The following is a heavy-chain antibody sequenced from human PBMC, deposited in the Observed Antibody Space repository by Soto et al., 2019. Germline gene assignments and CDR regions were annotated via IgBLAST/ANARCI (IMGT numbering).Heavy chain of an antibody. CDR2: ISGSGGST. D-gene: IGHD4-17*01. CDR1: GFTFSSFA. Sequence: GGSLRLSCAASGFTFSSFAMSWVRQAPGKGLEWVSAISGSGGSTYYADPVKGRFTISRDNSKNTLYLQMNSLRAEDTAVYYCAKRPTVTPIYYFDYWGQGTLVTVSS. CDR3: AKRPTVTPIYYFDY. J-gene: IGHJ4*02. V-gene: IGHV3-23*01.